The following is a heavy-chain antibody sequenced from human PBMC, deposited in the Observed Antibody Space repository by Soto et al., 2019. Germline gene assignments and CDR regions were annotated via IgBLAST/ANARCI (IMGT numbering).Heavy chain of an antibody. CDR1: GYTFTSYY. V-gene: IGHV1-46*01. CDR2: INPSGGST. D-gene: IGHD3-10*01. Sequence: ASVKVSCKASGYTFTSYYMHWVRQAPGQGLEWMGIINPSGGSTSYAQKFQGRVTMTRDTSTSTVYMELSSLRSEDTAVYYCARDRGNYYCSGSYSFDYWGQGTLVTVSS. CDR3: ARDRGNYYCSGSYSFDY. J-gene: IGHJ4*02.